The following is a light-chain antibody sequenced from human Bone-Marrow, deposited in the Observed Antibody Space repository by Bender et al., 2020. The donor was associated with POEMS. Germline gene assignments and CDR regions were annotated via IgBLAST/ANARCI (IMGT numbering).Light chain of an antibody. CDR3: QSADSTSSLMV. V-gene: IGLV3-25*03. CDR2: KDS. Sequence: SYELTQPPSVSVSPGQTARITCSGDALPTQYTYWYQQKQPGQAPLMVMYKDSERSLGIPERFSGSASGTTGTLTIREVQAEDEAVYYCQSADSTSSLMVFGGGTKLTVL. CDR1: ALPTQY. J-gene: IGLJ3*02.